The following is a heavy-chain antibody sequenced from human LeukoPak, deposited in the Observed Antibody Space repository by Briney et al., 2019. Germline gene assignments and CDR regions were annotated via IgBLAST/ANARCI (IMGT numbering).Heavy chain of an antibody. CDR3: AREAANLAVPFDY. J-gene: IGHJ4*02. D-gene: IGHD6-19*01. CDR2: ISSSSSTI. CDR1: GFTFSSYS. Sequence: GGSLRLSCAASGFTFSSYSMNWVRQAPGKGLEWVSYISSSSSTIYYADSVKGRFTISRDNAKNSLYLQMNSLRAEDTAVYYLAREAANLAVPFDYWGQGTLVTVSS. V-gene: IGHV3-48*04.